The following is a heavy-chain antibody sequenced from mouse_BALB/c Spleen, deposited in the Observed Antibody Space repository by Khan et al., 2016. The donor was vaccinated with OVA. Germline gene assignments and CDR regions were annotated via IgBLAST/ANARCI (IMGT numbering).Heavy chain of an antibody. J-gene: IGHJ3*01. V-gene: IGHV1-9*01. CDR3: ARGNYYVSTSWFGY. D-gene: IGHD1-1*01. CDR2: ILPGSNST. Sequence: QVQLKQSGAELMKPGASVKISCKATGYTFSSYWIEWVKQRPGHGLEWIGEILPGSNSTNYNERFKGKATITADTSSNTAYMQLSSLTSEDSAIYYCARGNYYVSTSWFGYWGQGTLVTVSA. CDR1: GYTFSSYW.